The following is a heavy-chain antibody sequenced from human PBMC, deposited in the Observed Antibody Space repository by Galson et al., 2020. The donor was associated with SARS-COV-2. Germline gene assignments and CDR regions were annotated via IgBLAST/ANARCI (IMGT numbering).Heavy chain of an antibody. Sequence: ASVKVSCKASGYTFTGYYMHWVRQAPGQGLEWMGWINPNSGGTNYAQKFQGRVTMTRDTSISTAYMELSRLRSDDTAVYYCARDYLATDCTNGVCPWRDYYYYGMDVWGQGTTVTVSS. V-gene: IGHV1-2*02. CDR3: ARDYLATDCTNGVCPWRDYYYYGMDV. J-gene: IGHJ6*02. CDR2: INPNSGGT. CDR1: GYTFTGYY. D-gene: IGHD2-8*01.